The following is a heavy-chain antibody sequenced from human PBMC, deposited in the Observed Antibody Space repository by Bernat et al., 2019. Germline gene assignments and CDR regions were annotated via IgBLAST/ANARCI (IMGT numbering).Heavy chain of an antibody. V-gene: IGHV1-8*01. Sequence: QVQLVQSGSEVKKPGASVKVSCKASGYTFTSSDINWVRQATGPGPEWMGWMNHNSGNTGYAQKFKGRVTMTRNSSISTAYMELSRLRSEDTAVYYCAGPRIAARRFGGFWFDPWGQGTLVTVSS. J-gene: IGHJ5*01. D-gene: IGHD6-6*01. CDR3: AGPRIAARRFGGFWFDP. CDR1: GYTFTSSD. CDR2: MNHNSGNT.